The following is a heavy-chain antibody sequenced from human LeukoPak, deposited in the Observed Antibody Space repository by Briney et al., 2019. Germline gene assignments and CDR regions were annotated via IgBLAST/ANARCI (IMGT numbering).Heavy chain of an antibody. CDR2: ISSSSNTM. CDR3: ARAFDY. J-gene: IGHJ4*02. Sequence: SGGSLRLSCAASGFTFSSYEMNWARQAPGKGLEWVSYISSSSNTMYYADSVKGRFTISRDNAKNSMYLQINSLRDADMDVYYCARAFDYWGEGALVTVCS. CDR1: GFTFSSYE. V-gene: IGHV3-48*03.